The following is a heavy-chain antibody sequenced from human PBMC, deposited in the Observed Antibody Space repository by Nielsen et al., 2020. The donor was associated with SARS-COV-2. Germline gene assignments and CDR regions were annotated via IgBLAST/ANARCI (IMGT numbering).Heavy chain of an antibody. J-gene: IGHJ6*02. CDR1: GGSISSYY. CDR2: IYYSGST. D-gene: IGHD2-2*01. V-gene: IGHV4-59*12. CDR3: ARDHAPAAIKYYYGMDV. Sequence: GSLRLSCTVSGGSISSYYWSWVRQPPGRGLEWIGYIYYSGSTNYNPSLKSRVTISVDTSKNQFSLKLSSVTAADTAVYYCARDHAPAAIKYYYGMDVWGQGTTVTVSS.